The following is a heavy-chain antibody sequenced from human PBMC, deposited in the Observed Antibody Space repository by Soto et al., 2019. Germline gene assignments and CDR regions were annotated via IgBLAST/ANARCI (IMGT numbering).Heavy chain of an antibody. V-gene: IGHV1-69*01. CDR1: GGTFSSYA. Sequence: QVQLVQSGAEVKKPGSSVKVSCKASGGTFSSYAISWVRQAPGQGLEWMGGIIPIFGTANYAQKFQGRVMITADESTSTAYMELSSLRSEDTAVYYCARVRGPRGYSYGYGTWDYWGQGTLVTVSS. J-gene: IGHJ4*02. D-gene: IGHD5-18*01. CDR3: ARVRGPRGYSYGYGTWDY. CDR2: IIPIFGTA.